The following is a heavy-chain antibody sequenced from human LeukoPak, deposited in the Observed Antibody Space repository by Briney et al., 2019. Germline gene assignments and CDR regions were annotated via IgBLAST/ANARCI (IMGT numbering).Heavy chain of an antibody. V-gene: IGHV3-21*01. D-gene: IGHD2-15*01. CDR1: GFTFSSYS. Sequence: GGSLRLSCAASGFTFSSYSMNWVRQAPGKGLEWVSSISSSSSTIYYADSVKGRFTISRDTAKNSLYLQMNSPRAEATAVYYFALDMLVANAFCGQGTRTTVSS. CDR3: ALDMLVANAF. J-gene: IGHJ1*01. CDR2: ISSSSSTI.